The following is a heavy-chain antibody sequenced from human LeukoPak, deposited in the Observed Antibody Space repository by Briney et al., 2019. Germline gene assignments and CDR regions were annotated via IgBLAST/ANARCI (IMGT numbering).Heavy chain of an antibody. CDR3: AKGKGMVYNNYCFDC. V-gene: IGHV3-30*09. D-gene: IGHD4-11*01. CDR2: IYYDGSEN. Sequence: QPGGSLRLSCAASGFKFTDYAMHWVRQAPGKGLEWVALIYYDGSENFYADSVRGRLAISRDDSKNTLFLQMNSLRAEDTAVYYCAKGKGMVYNNYCFDCWGQGSLVTVSS. CDR1: GFKFTDYA. J-gene: IGHJ4*02.